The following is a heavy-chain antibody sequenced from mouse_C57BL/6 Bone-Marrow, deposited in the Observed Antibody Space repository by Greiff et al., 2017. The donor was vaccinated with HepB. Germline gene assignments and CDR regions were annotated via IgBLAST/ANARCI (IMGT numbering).Heavy chain of an antibody. CDR1: GYTFTDYY. J-gene: IGHJ1*03. CDR2: INPNNGGT. V-gene: IGHV1-26*01. CDR3: ARGNWEYFDV. D-gene: IGHD4-1*01. Sequence: EVQLQQSGPELVKPGASVKISCKASGYTFTDYYMNWVKQSHGKSLEWIGDINPNNGGTSYNQKFKGKATLTVDKSSSTAYMELRSLTSEDSAVYYCARGNWEYFDVWGTGTTVTVSS.